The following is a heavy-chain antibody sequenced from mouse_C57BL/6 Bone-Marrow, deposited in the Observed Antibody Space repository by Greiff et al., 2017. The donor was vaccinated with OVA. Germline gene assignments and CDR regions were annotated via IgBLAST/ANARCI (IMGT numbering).Heavy chain of an antibody. CDR3: ARVRADGYFFDY. CDR1: GYTFTDYN. D-gene: IGHD2-3*01. Sequence: VQLQQSGPELVKPGASVKMSCKASGYTFTDYNMHWVKQSHGKSLEWIGYINPNNGGTSYNQKFKGKATLTVNKSSSTAYMELRSLTSEDSAVYYCARVRADGYFFDYWGQGTTLTVSS. J-gene: IGHJ2*01. V-gene: IGHV1-22*01. CDR2: INPNNGGT.